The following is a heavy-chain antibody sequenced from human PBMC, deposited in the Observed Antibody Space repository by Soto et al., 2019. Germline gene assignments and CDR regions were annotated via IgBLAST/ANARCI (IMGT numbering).Heavy chain of an antibody. CDR1: GFTFSDHY. CDR2: IRNKANYYTT. J-gene: IGHJ4*02. D-gene: IGHD3-22*01. CDR3: TRPPYDSSGYYPN. V-gene: IGHV3-72*01. Sequence: EVQLMESGGGLVQPGGSLRLSCAASGFTFSDHYMDWVRQAPGKGLEWVGRIRNKANYYTTEYAASVRGRFTISRDDSKNSLSLQMNSLKTEDTAVYYCTRPPYDSSGYYPNWGQGTLVTVSS.